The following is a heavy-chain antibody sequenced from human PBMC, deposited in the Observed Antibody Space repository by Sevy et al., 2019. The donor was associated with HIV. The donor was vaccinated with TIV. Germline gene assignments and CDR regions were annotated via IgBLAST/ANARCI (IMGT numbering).Heavy chain of an antibody. D-gene: IGHD3-10*01. Sequence: GGSLRLSCAASGFSLETFWIHWVRQAPGKGLEWVGRIKSNSDGGTTDYAAPLEGRFTMSRDDSENKIYLQINNLKIEDTAVCYCATAPGTGYWGQGTLVTVSS. CDR2: IKSNSDGGTT. CDR1: GFSLETFW. CDR3: ATAPGTGY. J-gene: IGHJ4*02. V-gene: IGHV3-15*01.